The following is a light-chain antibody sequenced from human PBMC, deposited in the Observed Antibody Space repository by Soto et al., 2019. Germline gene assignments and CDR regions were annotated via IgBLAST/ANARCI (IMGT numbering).Light chain of an antibody. Sequence: FTRSSGTLSMSTGEKATLSCRASQSVRSNFLAWYQQKPGQAPRLLIYGASNRATGIPDRFSGRGSGTDLTLTISSRERDDFAVYYCQQYGSSDTFGQGTKVDIK. V-gene: IGKV3-20*01. CDR2: GAS. CDR3: QQYGSSDT. J-gene: IGKJ1*01. CDR1: QSVRSNF.